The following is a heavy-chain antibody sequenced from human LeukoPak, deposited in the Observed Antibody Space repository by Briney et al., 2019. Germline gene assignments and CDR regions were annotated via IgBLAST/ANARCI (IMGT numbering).Heavy chain of an antibody. CDR1: GGSISSSSYY. V-gene: IGHV4-39*07. J-gene: IGHJ4*02. CDR3: ARHRGLRAPAAGLL. Sequence: SETLSLTCTVSGGSISSSSYYWGWIRQPPGKGLEWIGSIYYSGSTYYNPSLKSRVTISVDTSKNQFSLKLSSVTAADTAVYYCARHRGLRAPAAGLLWGQGTLVTVSS. CDR2: IYYSGST. D-gene: IGHD6-13*01.